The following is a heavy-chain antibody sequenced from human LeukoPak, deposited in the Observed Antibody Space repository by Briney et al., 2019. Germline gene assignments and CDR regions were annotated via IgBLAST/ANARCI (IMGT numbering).Heavy chain of an antibody. CDR3: ARDTPMYYYDSSGYYYAGI. CDR2: IIPILGIA. CDR1: GGTFSSYA. V-gene: IGHV1-69*04. D-gene: IGHD3-22*01. Sequence: ASVKVSCKASGGTFSSYAISWVRQAPGQGLEWMGRIIPILGIANYAQKFQGRVTITADKSTSTAYMELSSLRSEDTAVYYCARDTPMYYYDSSGYYYAGIWGQGTMVTVSS. J-gene: IGHJ3*02.